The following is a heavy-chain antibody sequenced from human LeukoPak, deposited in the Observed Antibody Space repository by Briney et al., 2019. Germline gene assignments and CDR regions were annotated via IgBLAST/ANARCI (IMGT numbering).Heavy chain of an antibody. CDR2: IYNSGST. CDR3: ARDYIFGVVTSFDP. CDR1: GGSISSYY. Sequence: PSETLSLTCTVSGGSISSYYWSWIRQPAGKGLEWIGRIYNSGSTNYNPSLKSRVTMSLDTSKNQFSLKLNSVTAADTAIYYCARDYIFGVVTSFDPWGQGTLVTVSS. V-gene: IGHV4-4*07. D-gene: IGHD3-3*02. J-gene: IGHJ5*02.